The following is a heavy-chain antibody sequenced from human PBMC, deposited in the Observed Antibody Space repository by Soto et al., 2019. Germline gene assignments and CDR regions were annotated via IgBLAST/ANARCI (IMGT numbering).Heavy chain of an antibody. CDR1: GFTFTSSA. J-gene: IGHJ6*02. D-gene: IGHD3-10*01. Sequence: QMQLVQSGPEVKKPGTSVKVSCKASGFTFTSSAVQWVRQARGQRLEWIGWIVVGSGNTNYAQKFQERVTITRDMSTSTAYMELSSLRSEDTAVYYCAADQGSGSKGGMDVWGQGTTVTVSS. V-gene: IGHV1-58*01. CDR2: IVVGSGNT. CDR3: AADQGSGSKGGMDV.